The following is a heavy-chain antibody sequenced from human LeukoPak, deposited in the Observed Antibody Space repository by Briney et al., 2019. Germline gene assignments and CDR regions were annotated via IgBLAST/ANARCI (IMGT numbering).Heavy chain of an antibody. CDR3: ARDNSVEDTAWWFDP. CDR1: GYTFTSYY. V-gene: IGHV1-46*01. CDR2: INPSGGST. Sequence: ASVKVSCKASGYTFTSYYMHRVRQAPGQGLEWMGIINPSGGSTSYAQKFQGRVTMTRDMSTSTDYMELSSLRSEDTAVYYCARDNSVEDTAWWFDPWGQGTLVAVSS. D-gene: IGHD4-23*01. J-gene: IGHJ5*02.